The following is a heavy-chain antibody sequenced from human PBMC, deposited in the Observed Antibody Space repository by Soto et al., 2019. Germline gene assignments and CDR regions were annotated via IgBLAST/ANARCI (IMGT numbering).Heavy chain of an antibody. D-gene: IGHD6-13*01. CDR2: IYYSGST. J-gene: IGHJ4*02. CDR1: GGSISSGGYY. CDR3: ARSVKQGPGFDY. V-gene: IGHV4-31*03. Sequence: SETLSLTCTVFGGSISSGGYYWSWIRQHPGKGLEWIGYIYYSGSTYYNPSLKSRVTISVDTSKNQFSLKLSSVTAADTAVYYCARSVKQGPGFDYWGKGTLVTVSS.